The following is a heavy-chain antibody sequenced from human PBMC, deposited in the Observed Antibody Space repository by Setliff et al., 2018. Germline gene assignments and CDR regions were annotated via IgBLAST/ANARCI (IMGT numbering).Heavy chain of an antibody. CDR3: ARTGTYRYFDY. CDR1: DDSISSRHYY. J-gene: IGHJ4*02. V-gene: IGHV4-39*01. CDR2: IHYRGTT. Sequence: SETLSLTCTVSDDSISSRHYYWSWIRQPAGKGLEWLGRIHYRGTTYSNASLASRLTISVDTAKNQFSLKLTSVTAADTAVYYCARTGTYRYFDYWGQGTRVTVSS. D-gene: IGHD1-1*01.